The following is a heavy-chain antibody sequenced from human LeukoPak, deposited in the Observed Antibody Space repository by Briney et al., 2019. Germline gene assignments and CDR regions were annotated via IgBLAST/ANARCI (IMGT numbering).Heavy chain of an antibody. V-gene: IGHV3-30-3*01. CDR2: ISYDGSNK. Sequence: GRSLRLSCAASGFTFSTYAMHWVRQGPGKGLEWVAVISYDGSNKYYADSVKGRFTISRDNSKNTLYLQMSSLSAEDTAVYYCARTPTPHYYGSGSYALGYWGQGTLVTVPS. CDR1: GFTFSTYA. J-gene: IGHJ4*02. CDR3: ARTPTPHYYGSGSYALGY. D-gene: IGHD3-10*01.